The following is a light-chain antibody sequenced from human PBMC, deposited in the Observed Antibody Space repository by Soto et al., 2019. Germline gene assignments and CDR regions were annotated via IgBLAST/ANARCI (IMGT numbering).Light chain of an antibody. CDR2: GAS. CDR3: HQYGSSPLT. V-gene: IGKV3-20*01. Sequence: EIVLTQSPGTLSLSPGERATLSCRASQSVSNNYLAWYQQKRGQPPRLLIYGASIRATGIPDRFSGSGSGTDVTLTIGRLEPEDFAVYYCHQYGSSPLTFGGGAKVEIK. J-gene: IGKJ4*01. CDR1: QSVSNNY.